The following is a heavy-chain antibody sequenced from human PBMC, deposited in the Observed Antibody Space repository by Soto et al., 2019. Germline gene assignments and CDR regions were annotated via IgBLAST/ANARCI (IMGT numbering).Heavy chain of an antibody. D-gene: IGHD6-19*01. CDR3: ANLYSSGWSHQAYYFDY. CDR1: GCTFSNYA. CDR2: ISGSGGST. V-gene: IGHV3-23*01. Sequence: GRPLRLSCAASGCTFSNYAMSRVRQAQGKGLEWVSAISGSGGSTYYADSVKGRFTISRDNSKNTLYLQMNSLRAEDTAVYYCANLYSSGWSHQAYYFDYWGQGTLVTVSS. J-gene: IGHJ4*02.